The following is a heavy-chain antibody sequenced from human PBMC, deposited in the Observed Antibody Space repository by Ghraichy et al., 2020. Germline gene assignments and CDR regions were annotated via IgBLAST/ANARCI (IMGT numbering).Heavy chain of an antibody. D-gene: IGHD2-2*01. J-gene: IGHJ6*02. V-gene: IGHV4-59*01. CDR1: GGSISSYY. CDR2: IYYSGST. CDR3: ARAGGQLEYYYYYGMDV. Sequence: ESLNISCTVSGGSISSYYWSWIRQPPGKGLEWIGYIYYSGSTNYNPSLKSRVTISVDTSKNQFSLKLSSVTAADTAVYYCARAGGQLEYYYYYGMDVWGRGTTVTVSS.